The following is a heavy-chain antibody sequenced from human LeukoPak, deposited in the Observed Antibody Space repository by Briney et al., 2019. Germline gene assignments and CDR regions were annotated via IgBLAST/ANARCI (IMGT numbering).Heavy chain of an antibody. CDR2: IDPKSGGT. Sequence: ASVKVSCKAYRHSFTDYYIHWVRQAPGLGLEWMGWIDPKSGGTNYAQKFQGRVTMTRDTSINTAYMEVSRLTSDNTAMYYCAGLSSVAARPGWFDPWGQGTLVPVSS. V-gene: IGHV1-2*02. CDR1: RHSFTDYY. CDR3: AGLSSVAARPGWFDP. D-gene: IGHD6-6*01. J-gene: IGHJ5*02.